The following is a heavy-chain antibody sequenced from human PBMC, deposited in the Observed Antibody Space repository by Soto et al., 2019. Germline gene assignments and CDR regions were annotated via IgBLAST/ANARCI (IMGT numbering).Heavy chain of an antibody. V-gene: IGHV4-39*01. J-gene: IGHJ4*02. CDR1: GGSVSSSNYY. CDR2: IYYSGST. Sequence: QLQLQESGPGLVKPSETLSLTCTVSGGSVSSSNYYWGWIRQSPGKGLEWIGSIYYSGSTYYNPSLESRVTISVDTSKNQFSLKVISVTAADTAVHYCARLEGLATISYYFDYWVQGTLVTVSS. CDR3: ARLEGLATISYYFDY. D-gene: IGHD3-9*01.